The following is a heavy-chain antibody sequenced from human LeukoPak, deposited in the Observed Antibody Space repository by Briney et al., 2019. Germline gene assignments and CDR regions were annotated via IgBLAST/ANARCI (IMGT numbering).Heavy chain of an antibody. CDR2: ISGSGDNT. Sequence: GGSLRLSCAASGFTFSSYGMTWVRQAPGKGLEWVSGISGSGDNTWYADSVKGRFTISRDNSKKTLDLQMHSLRAEDTAVYYCAKDSYYYDNSGPQAFDMWGQGTMVTVSS. CDR1: GFTFSSYG. V-gene: IGHV3-23*01. D-gene: IGHD3-22*01. CDR3: AKDSYYYDNSGPQAFDM. J-gene: IGHJ3*02.